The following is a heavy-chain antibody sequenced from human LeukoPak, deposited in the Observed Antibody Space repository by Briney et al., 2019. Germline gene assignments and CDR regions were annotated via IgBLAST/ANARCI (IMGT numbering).Heavy chain of an antibody. V-gene: IGHV3-23*01. CDR3: AKEAKYSSGWYGGSTYYYYYGMDV. CDR1: GFTFSSHA. CDR2: ISGSGGST. Sequence: GSLRLSCAASGFTFSSHAMGWVRLAPGQGPEWVSAISGSGGSTYYADSVKGRFTISRDNSKNTLYLQMNSLRPDDTAVYYCAKEAKYSSGWYGGSTYYYYYGMDVWGQGTTVTVSS. D-gene: IGHD6-19*01. J-gene: IGHJ6*02.